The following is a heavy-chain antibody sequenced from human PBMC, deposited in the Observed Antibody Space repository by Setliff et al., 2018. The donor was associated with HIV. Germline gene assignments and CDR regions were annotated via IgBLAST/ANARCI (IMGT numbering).Heavy chain of an antibody. CDR1: GYTFTTYG. CDR3: ASEIGWYSENGAFDI. V-gene: IGHV1-18*01. J-gene: IGHJ3*02. D-gene: IGHD6-19*01. Sequence: ASVKVSCKPSGYTFTTYGLSWVRQAPGQGLEWMGWISTYSDETSYSQNLQGRLTMTTDTSTGTAYMELRSLRSDDTAVYYCASEIGWYSENGAFDIWGQGTMVTVSS. CDR2: ISTYSDET.